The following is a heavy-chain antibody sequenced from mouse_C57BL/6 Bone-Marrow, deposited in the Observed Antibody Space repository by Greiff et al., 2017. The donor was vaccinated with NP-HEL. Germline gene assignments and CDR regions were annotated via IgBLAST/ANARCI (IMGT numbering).Heavy chain of an antibody. CDR2: ISSGGDYI. D-gene: IGHD1-1*02. J-gene: IGHJ3*01. CDR1: GFTFSSYA. Sequence: EVKLVESGEGLVKPGGSLKLSCAASGFTFSSYAMSWVRQTPEKRLEWVAYISSGGDYIYYADTVKGRFTLSRDTARNTLYLQMSSLKSEDTAMYYCARDCGSGFDYWGQGTLVTVSA. V-gene: IGHV5S21*01. CDR3: ARDCGSGFDY.